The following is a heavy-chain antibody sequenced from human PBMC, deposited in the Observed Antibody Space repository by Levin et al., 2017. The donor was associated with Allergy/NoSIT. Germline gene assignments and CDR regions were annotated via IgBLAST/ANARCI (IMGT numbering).Heavy chain of an antibody. J-gene: IGHJ2*01. D-gene: IGHD2-8*02. CDR3: ARGGLTGVYASWHFDL. V-gene: IGHV3-53*01. CDR2: VYVGGDT. CDR1: GFTVSSTY. Sequence: QSGGSLRLSCAASGFTVSSTYMSWVRQAPGKELEWVSLVYVGGDTHYADSVRDRFTMSTDNSKNTLDLQMNSLRAEDTAVYYCARGGLTGVYASWHFDLWGRGTLVTVSS.